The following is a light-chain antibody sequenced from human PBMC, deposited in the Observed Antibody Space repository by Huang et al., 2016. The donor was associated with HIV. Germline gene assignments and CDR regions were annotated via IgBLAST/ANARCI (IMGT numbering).Light chain of an antibody. CDR3: QHYNNWPPWT. Sequence: EMVMTKSPATLSVSPGERATLSGRASQSVSSNLAWYQQKPGQAPRLLIYGASTRATGIPARFSGSGSGTEFTLTISSLQSEDFAVYYCQHYNNWPPWTFGQGTKVEMK. CDR2: GAS. CDR1: QSVSSN. J-gene: IGKJ1*01. V-gene: IGKV3-15*01.